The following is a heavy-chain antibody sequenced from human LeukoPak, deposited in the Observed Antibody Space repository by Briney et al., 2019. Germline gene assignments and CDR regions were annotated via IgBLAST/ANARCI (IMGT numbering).Heavy chain of an antibody. CDR2: ISTSSSYI. V-gene: IGHV3-21*01. D-gene: IGHD3-3*01. J-gene: IGHJ3*02. CDR1: GFTFSSYS. CDR3: ARGDPDISFGVAGEAFDI. Sequence: GGSLRLSCAASGFTFSSYSMNRVRQAPGKGLEWVSSISTSSSYIYYADSVKGRFTISRDNARNSLYLQMNSLRAEDTAVYYCARGDPDISFGVAGEAFDIWGQGAMVTVSS.